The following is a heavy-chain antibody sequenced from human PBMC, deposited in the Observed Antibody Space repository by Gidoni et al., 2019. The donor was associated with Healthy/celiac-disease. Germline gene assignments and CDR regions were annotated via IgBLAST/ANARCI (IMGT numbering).Heavy chain of an antibody. CDR3: ARVVVGAIDY. CDR2: SYYSGST. D-gene: IGHD1-26*01. J-gene: IGHJ4*02. CDR1: GGSISSYY. Sequence: QVQLQESGPGLVKPSETLSLTCTASGGSISSYYWSWFRQPPGKGLEWIGYSYYSGSTNYHPALKSLVTISVDTSKNQFSLKLSSVTAADTAVYYCARVVVGAIDYWGQGTLVTVSA. V-gene: IGHV4-59*01.